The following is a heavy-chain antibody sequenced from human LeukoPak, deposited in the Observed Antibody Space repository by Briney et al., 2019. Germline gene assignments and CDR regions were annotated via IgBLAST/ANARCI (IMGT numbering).Heavy chain of an antibody. D-gene: IGHD3-22*01. CDR3: ARGDSSAFDI. V-gene: IGHV3-7*04. J-gene: IGHJ3*02. CDR2: IKQGESDR. Sequence: GGSLGLSCAASGFTFSSYRVNWVRQAPGKGLEWVASIKQGESDRYYVDSVNGRFTISRDNAKNSLYLQMNSLRVEDTAVYYCARGDSSAFDIWGQGTMVTVSS. CDR1: GFTFSSYR.